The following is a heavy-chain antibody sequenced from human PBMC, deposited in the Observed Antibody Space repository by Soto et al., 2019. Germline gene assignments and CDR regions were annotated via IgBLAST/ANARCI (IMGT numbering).Heavy chain of an antibody. CDR2: IYYSGST. V-gene: IGHV4-59*01. J-gene: IGHJ6*02. Sequence: QVQLQESGPGLVKPSETLSVTCTVSGGSISSYYWSWIRQPLGKGLEWIGHIYYSGSTNYNPSLKSRVTISVDTSKNQFSLKLSSVTAADTAVYYCARDEYTVTPNYYYGMDVWGQGSTVTVSS. CDR3: ARDEYTVTPNYYYGMDV. CDR1: GGSISSYY. D-gene: IGHD4-4*01.